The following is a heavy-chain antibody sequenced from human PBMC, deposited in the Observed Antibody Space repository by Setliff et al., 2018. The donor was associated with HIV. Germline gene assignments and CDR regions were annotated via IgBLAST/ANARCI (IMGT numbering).Heavy chain of an antibody. V-gene: IGHV5-51*01. CDR3: VRYIGAATGYIDH. Sequence: RGESLKISCHLSGYSFVDFWIGWVRQMPGKGLEWVGFIYPGDSDSRYSPSFRGQVTTSADKSTTTAYLDWASLKASDTAMYYCVRYIGAATGYIDHWGQGTLVTVSS. J-gene: IGHJ4*02. CDR2: IYPGDSDS. CDR1: GYSFVDFW. D-gene: IGHD6-13*01.